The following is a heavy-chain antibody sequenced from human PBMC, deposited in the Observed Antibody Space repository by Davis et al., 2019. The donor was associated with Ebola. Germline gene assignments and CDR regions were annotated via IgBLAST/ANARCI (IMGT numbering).Heavy chain of an antibody. J-gene: IGHJ4*02. D-gene: IGHD3-9*01. CDR2: ISSRSSTI. CDR3: ASGIRYFDY. V-gene: IGHV3-48*01. CDR1: GFTFSSYS. Sequence: PGGSLRLSCAASGFTFSSYSMNWVRQAPGKGLEWVSYISSRSSTIYYADSVKGRFTISRDNAKNSLYLQMNSLRVEHTAVYYCASGIRYFDYWGQGTLVTVSS.